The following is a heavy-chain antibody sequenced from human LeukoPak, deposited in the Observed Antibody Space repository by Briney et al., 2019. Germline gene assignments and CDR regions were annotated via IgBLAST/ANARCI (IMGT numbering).Heavy chain of an antibody. CDR1: GYTFTSYY. V-gene: IGHV1-46*01. Sequence: GASVKVSCKASGYTFTSYYMHWVRQAPGQGLEWMGIINPSGGSTSYAQKFQGRVTMTRDTSTSTVYMELSSLRSEDTAAYYCARIPSGTSCYVAGCDYWGQGTLVTVSS. CDR3: ARIPSGTSCYVAGCDY. CDR2: INPSGGST. D-gene: IGHD2-2*01. J-gene: IGHJ4*02.